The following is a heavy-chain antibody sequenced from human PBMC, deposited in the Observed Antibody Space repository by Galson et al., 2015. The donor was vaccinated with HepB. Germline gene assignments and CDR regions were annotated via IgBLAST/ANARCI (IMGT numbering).Heavy chain of an antibody. J-gene: IGHJ5*02. CDR2: ISGSGDNT. V-gene: IGHV3-23*01. CDR1: GIA. D-gene: IGHD4-23*01. Sequence: SLRLSCAASGIAISWVRQAPGKGLEWVSAISGSGDNTYYADSVKGRFTISRDNSKNTVYLQMNSLRAEDTAIYYCASHEGGNGNWLDPWGQGTLVTVSS. CDR3: ASHEGGNGNWLDP.